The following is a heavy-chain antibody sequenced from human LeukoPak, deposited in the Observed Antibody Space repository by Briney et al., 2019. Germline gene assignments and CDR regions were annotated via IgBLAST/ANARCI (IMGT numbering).Heavy chain of an antibody. J-gene: IGHJ4*02. CDR1: GFTFSGSG. CDR2: SGDSDGST. Sequence: GGSLRLSCAASGFTFSGSGMSWVRQAPGKGLEWISSSGDSDGSTYYADSLKGRFTISRDNSKNTLYLQMNNLRAQDTAVYYCAKGGCRGTCNPLAYWGQGALVTVSP. D-gene: IGHD2-15*01. CDR3: AKGGCRGTCNPLAY. V-gene: IGHV3-23*01.